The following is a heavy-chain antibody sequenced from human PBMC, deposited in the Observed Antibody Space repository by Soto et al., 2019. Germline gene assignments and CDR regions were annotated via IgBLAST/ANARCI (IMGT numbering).Heavy chain of an antibody. CDR3: ARGYWFDP. J-gene: IGHJ5*02. V-gene: IGHV4-59*01. CDR1: GGSISSDD. Sequence: SETLSLTCTVSGGSISSDDWTWIRQPPGKGLEWIGYISRSGSSSFAPSLKGRVTFSTDTSKNQVSLKMTYVTVADTAVYYCARGYWFDPWGPGTLVTVSS. CDR2: ISRSGSS.